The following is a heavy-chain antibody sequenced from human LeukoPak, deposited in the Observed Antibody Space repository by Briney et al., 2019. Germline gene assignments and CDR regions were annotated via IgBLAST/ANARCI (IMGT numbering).Heavy chain of an antibody. CDR3: AKGLFPGVFLSAFDI. Sequence: PGGSLRLSCAASGFTFTNYAMSWVRQAPGKGLEWVSAISGSGTSTYYADSVKGRFTISRDNSKNTLYLQMSSLRAEDTAVYYCAKGLFPGVFLSAFDIWGQGTMVTVSS. J-gene: IGHJ3*02. D-gene: IGHD3-3*01. CDR1: GFTFTNYA. CDR2: ISGSGTST. V-gene: IGHV3-23*01.